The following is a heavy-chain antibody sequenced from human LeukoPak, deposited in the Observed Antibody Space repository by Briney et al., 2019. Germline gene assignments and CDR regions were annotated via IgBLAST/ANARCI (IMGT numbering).Heavy chain of an antibody. CDR2: INPNSGGT. CDR3: ARDGEYSYGNDY. J-gene: IGHJ4*02. V-gene: IGHV1-2*02. D-gene: IGHD5-18*01. Sequence: ASVKVSCKASGYTFTGYYMHWVRQAPGQGLEWMGWINPNSGGTNYAEKFQGRLTITRDTSISTAYMELSRLRSDDTAVYYCARDGEYSYGNDYWGQGTLVTVSS. CDR1: GYTFTGYY.